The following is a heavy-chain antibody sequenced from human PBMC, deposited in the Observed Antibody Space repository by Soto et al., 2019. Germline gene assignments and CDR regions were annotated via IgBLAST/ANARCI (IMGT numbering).Heavy chain of an antibody. V-gene: IGHV2-5*02. CDR2: IYWDDDK. D-gene: IGHD4-17*01. Sequence: QITLKESGPPLVKPTQTLTLTCTFSGFSLSTNGVGVGWIRQPPGKALEWLALIYWDDDKRYSPSLKSRLTITKDTSKNQVVLTMTNVDPVDTATYYCARSARVTTVTKFYFDYWGQGTLVTVSS. J-gene: IGHJ4*02. CDR1: GFSLSTNGVG. CDR3: ARSARVTTVTKFYFDY.